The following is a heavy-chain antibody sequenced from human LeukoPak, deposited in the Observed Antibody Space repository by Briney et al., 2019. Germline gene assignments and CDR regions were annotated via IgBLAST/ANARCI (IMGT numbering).Heavy chain of an antibody. Sequence: GGSLRLSCAASGFTFSSYAMHWVRQAPGKGLEYVSAISSNGGSTYYANSVKGRFTISRDNSKNTLFLQMDNLRADDTATYYCARSGPSVLWSKSFDYWGQGALVTVSS. V-gene: IGHV3-64*01. CDR1: GFTFSSYA. D-gene: IGHD3-10*01. CDR2: ISSNGGST. J-gene: IGHJ4*02. CDR3: ARSGPSVLWSKSFDY.